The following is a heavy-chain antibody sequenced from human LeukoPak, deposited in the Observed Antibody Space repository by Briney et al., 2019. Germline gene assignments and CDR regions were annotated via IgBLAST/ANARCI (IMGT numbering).Heavy chain of an antibody. D-gene: IGHD2/OR15-2a*01. CDR3: AKGESVFDY. Sequence: GGSLRLSCAASGFAFCSYAMSWVRQAPGKGLEWVSAIIDSGVSTYDAASVTGRFTISRDNSKNTLYLQMNSLRTEDMAIYYCAKGESVFDYWGLGTLVTVSS. J-gene: IGHJ4*02. CDR1: GFAFCSYA. CDR2: IIDSGVST. V-gene: IGHV3-23*01.